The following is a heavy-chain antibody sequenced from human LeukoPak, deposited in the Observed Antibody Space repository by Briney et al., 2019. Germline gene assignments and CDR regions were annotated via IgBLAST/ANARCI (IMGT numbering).Heavy chain of an antibody. D-gene: IGHD4-17*01. CDR1: GGSISSYY. V-gene: IGHV4-59*01. CDR2: IHYSGST. CDR3: ASQRGVTTPGVVDY. Sequence: SETLSLTCTVSGGSISSYYWSWIRQPPGKGLEWIGYIHYSGSTNYNPSLKSRVTISVDMSKNQFSLKLSFVTAADTAVYYCASQRGVTTPGVVDYWGQGILVTVSS. J-gene: IGHJ4*02.